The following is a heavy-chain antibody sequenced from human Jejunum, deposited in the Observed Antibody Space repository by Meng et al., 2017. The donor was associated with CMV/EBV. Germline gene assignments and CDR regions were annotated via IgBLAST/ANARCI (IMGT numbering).Heavy chain of an antibody. V-gene: IGHV4-39*07. Sequence: ASITGSTYYWGWIRQPPGKGLEWIGSIYYSGDISYNPSLKSRVTISVDLSKNQISLKLRSVTAADTAVYYCAKDGGSYLDYYFDYWGQGTLVTVSS. CDR2: IYYSGDI. D-gene: IGHD1-26*01. CDR3: AKDGGSYLDYYFDY. CDR1: ASITGSTYY. J-gene: IGHJ4*02.